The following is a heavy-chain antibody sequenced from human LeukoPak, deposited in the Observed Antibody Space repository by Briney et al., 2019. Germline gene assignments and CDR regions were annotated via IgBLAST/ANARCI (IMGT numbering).Heavy chain of an antibody. CDR3: ARWIAVAGTGDYYYGMDV. J-gene: IGHJ6*02. D-gene: IGHD6-19*01. Sequence: SETLSLTCTVSGGSISSYYWSWIRQPPGKGLEWIGYIYYSGSTNYNPSLKSRVTISVDTSKNQFSLKLSSVTAADTAVYYCARWIAVAGTGDYYYGMDVWGQGTTVTVSS. V-gene: IGHV4-59*01. CDR2: IYYSGST. CDR1: GGSISSYY.